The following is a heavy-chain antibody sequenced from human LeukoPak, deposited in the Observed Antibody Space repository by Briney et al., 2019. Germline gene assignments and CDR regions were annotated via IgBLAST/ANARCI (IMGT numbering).Heavy chain of an antibody. D-gene: IGHD2-15*01. Sequence: PSETLSLTCTVYGGSISSGGYYWSWIRQHPGKGLEWIGYIYYSGSTYYNPSLKSRVTISVDTSRNQFSLKLSSVTAADTAVYYCAAQDVNWFDPWGQGTLVTVSS. V-gene: IGHV4-31*03. CDR2: IYYSGST. CDR3: AAQDVNWFDP. J-gene: IGHJ5*02. CDR1: GGSISSGGYY.